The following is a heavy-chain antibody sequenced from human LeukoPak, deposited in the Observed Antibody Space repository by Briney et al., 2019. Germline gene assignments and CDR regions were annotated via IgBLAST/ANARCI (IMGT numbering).Heavy chain of an antibody. Sequence: ASVKVSCKASGYTFTSYAMHWVRQAPGQRLEWMGWINAGNGNTEYSQKFQGRVTITRHTSASTAYMELSSLRSEDTAVYYCARDDYDILTGYFRGMDVWGKGTTVTVSS. CDR1: GYTFTSYA. CDR2: INAGNGNT. CDR3: ARDDYDILTGYFRGMDV. D-gene: IGHD3-9*01. J-gene: IGHJ6*04. V-gene: IGHV1-3*01.